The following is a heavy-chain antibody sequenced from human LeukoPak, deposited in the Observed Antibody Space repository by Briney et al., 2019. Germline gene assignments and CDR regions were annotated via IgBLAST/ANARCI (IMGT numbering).Heavy chain of an antibody. D-gene: IGHD3-22*01. Sequence: PGGSLRLSCAASGFTFSTSWMSWVRQAPGQGLGWVATIKPDGSAQYYVDSAKGRFTISRDNAKNSLFLQINSLRAEDTAVYYCANGGTYSSGPWGQGTLVTVSS. V-gene: IGHV3-7*01. CDR2: IKPDGSAQ. CDR3: ANGGTYSSGP. CDR1: GFTFSTSW. J-gene: IGHJ5*02.